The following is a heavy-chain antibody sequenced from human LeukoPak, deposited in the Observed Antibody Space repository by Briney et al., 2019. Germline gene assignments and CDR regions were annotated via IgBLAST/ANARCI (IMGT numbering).Heavy chain of an antibody. Sequence: PGGTLRLSCAASGFTFSDYYMSWIRQAPGKGLEWVSYISSSGSNIYYADSVRGRFTISRDNAKNSLYLQMISLRAEDTAVYYCATDPVEISYYYWVQGTLVTVSS. CDR2: ISSSGSNI. CDR1: GFTFSDYY. J-gene: IGHJ4*02. CDR3: ATDPVEISYYY. V-gene: IGHV3-11*04. D-gene: IGHD2-8*01.